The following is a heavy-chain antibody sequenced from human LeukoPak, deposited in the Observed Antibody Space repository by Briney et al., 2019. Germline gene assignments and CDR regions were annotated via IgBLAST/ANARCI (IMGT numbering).Heavy chain of an antibody. CDR1: GFTFSSYS. Sequence: PGGSLRLSCAASGFTFSSYSMNWVRQAPGKGLEWVSYISNTGSPIYYADSVRGRFSISRDNARNSLYLQMNSLRADDTAVYYCTRTVYSTTWERWFDPWGQGTLVTVSS. V-gene: IGHV3-48*04. D-gene: IGHD6-13*01. CDR3: TRTVYSTTWERWFDP. J-gene: IGHJ5*02. CDR2: ISNTGSPI.